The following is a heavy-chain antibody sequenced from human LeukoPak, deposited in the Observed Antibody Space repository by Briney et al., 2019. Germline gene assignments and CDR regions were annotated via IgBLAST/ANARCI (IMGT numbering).Heavy chain of an antibody. J-gene: IGHJ5*01. CDR1: GFTFDDYG. V-gene: IGHV3-20*04. CDR2: RNGDST. D-gene: IGHD3-16*02. Sequence: GGSLRLSCAPSGFTFDDYGMSWVRQAPGKRLEWVSGRNGDSTEVADSVKGRFAISRDNAKNSLYLQMHNLRAEDTAFYYRARDKYKSFVWGGHRYFDFWGQGIQVIVSS. CDR3: ARDKYKSFVWGGHRYFDF.